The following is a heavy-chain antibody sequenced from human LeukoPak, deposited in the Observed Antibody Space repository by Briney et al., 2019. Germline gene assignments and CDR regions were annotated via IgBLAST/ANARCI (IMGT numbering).Heavy chain of an antibody. V-gene: IGHV3-7*04. CDR1: GFTFSSYW. Sequence: GGSLRLSCAASGFTFSSYWMSWVRQAPGKGLEWVANIKQEGSEKYYVDSVKGRFTISRDNAKNSLYLQMNSLRAEDTAVYYCARGRATYYDFWSGYLYYFDYWGQGTLVTVSS. CDR3: ARGRATYYDFWSGYLYYFDY. CDR2: IKQEGSEK. D-gene: IGHD3-3*01. J-gene: IGHJ4*02.